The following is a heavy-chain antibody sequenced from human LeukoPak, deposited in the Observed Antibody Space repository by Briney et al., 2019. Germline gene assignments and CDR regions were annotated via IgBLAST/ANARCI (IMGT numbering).Heavy chain of an antibody. CDR2: IYYSGST. CDR1: GGSISSYY. V-gene: IGHV4-59*01. Sequence: PSETLSLTCTVSGGSISSYYWSWIRQPPGKGLEWIGYIYYSGSTNYNPSLKSRGTISVDTSKNQFSLKLSSVTAADTAVYYCARGLTMVRETVNWFDPWGQGTLVTVSS. CDR3: ARGLTMVRETVNWFDP. J-gene: IGHJ5*02. D-gene: IGHD3-10*01.